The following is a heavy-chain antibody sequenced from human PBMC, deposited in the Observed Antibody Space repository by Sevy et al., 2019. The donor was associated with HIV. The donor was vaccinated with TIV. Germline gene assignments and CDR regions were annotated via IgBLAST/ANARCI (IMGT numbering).Heavy chain of an antibody. J-gene: IGHJ4*02. Sequence: GGSLRLSCAASGFTFSKYSMSWVRQPPGKGLEWVSTLSSGCGEINYADSVKGRFTISRDNSKSSVYLQMNNLRPEDTAVYYCAREGCTKPHHYWGQGTLVTVSS. CDR3: AREGCTKPHHY. CDR2: LSSGCGEI. CDR1: GFTFSKYS. D-gene: IGHD2-8*01. V-gene: IGHV3-23*01.